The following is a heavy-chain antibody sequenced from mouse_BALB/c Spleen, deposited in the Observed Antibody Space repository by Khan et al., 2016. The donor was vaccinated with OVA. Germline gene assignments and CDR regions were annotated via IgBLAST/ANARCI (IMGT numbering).Heavy chain of an antibody. D-gene: IGHD1-1*01. CDR3: ARGNYYGYAMDY. V-gene: IGHV3-2*02. J-gene: IGHJ4*01. Sequence: EVQLQESGPGLVKPSQSLSLTCTVTGYSITSNYAWNWIRQFPGNKLEWMGYISYSGSTNYNPSLKSRISITRDTSKNQFFLQLNSVTTEDTATXYCARGNYYGYAMDYLGQGTSITVSS. CDR1: GYSITSNYA. CDR2: ISYSGST.